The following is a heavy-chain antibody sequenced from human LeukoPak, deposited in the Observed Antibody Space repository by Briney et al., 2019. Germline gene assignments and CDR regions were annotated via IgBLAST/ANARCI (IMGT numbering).Heavy chain of an antibody. CDR2: IYPADSDT. J-gene: IGHJ3*02. Sequence: GESLKISCKGSGYTFISYWIGWVRQMPGKGLEWMGIIYPADSDTRYSPSFQGQVTISADKSVNTAYLQWSSLKASDTAMYYCARMGLKGAFDIWGRGTMVSVSS. CDR3: ARMGLKGAFDI. D-gene: IGHD1-26*01. V-gene: IGHV5-51*01. CDR1: GYTFISYW.